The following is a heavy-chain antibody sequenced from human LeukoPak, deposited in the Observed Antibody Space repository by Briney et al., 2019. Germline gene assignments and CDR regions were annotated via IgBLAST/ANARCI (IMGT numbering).Heavy chain of an antibody. J-gene: IGHJ4*02. V-gene: IGHV4-31*11. CDR2: IYYSGST. CDR1: GGPISSGGYY. D-gene: IGHD3-10*01. Sequence: SETLSLTCAVSGGPISSGGYYWSWIRQHPGKGLEWIGYIYYSGSTYYNPSLKSRVIISVDTSKNQFSLKLSSVTAADTAVYYCARDLGSAVSYVNWGQGTLVTVSS. CDR3: ARDLGSAVSYVN.